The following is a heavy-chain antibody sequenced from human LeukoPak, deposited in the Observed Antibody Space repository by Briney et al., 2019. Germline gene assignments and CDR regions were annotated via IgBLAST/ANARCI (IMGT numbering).Heavy chain of an antibody. CDR2: ISSSSSYI. J-gene: IGHJ4*02. CDR3: ARDFEAAAMN. D-gene: IGHD6-13*01. Sequence: GGSLRLSCAAFGFTFSSYSMNWVRQAPGKGLEWVSSISSSSSYIYYADSVKGRFTISRDNAKNSLYLQMNSLRAEDTAVYYCARDFEAAAMNWGQGTLVTVSS. V-gene: IGHV3-21*01. CDR1: GFTFSSYS.